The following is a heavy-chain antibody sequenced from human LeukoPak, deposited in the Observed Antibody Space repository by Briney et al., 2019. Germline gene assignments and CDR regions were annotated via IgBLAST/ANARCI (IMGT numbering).Heavy chain of an antibody. CDR1: GFTFSSYA. Sequence: GVPLRLSCAASGFTFSSYAMSWVRQAPGKGLELVSAISGSGGSTYYADSVKGRFTISRDNSKNTLYLQMNSLRAEDTAVYYCAKDQNSAYYDILTGYPYDYWGQGTLVTVSS. J-gene: IGHJ4*02. D-gene: IGHD3-9*01. CDR2: ISGSGGST. V-gene: IGHV3-23*01. CDR3: AKDQNSAYYDILTGYPYDY.